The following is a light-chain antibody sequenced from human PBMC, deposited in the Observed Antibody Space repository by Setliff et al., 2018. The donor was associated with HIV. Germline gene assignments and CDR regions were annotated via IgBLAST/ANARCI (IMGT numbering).Light chain of an antibody. V-gene: IGLV2-14*01. CDR1: SSDVGGYNY. J-gene: IGLJ1*01. Sequence: QSALTQPASVSGSPGQSITISCTGTSSDVGGYNYVSWYQQYPGKAPKLMIYGVRNRPSGVSDRFSGSKSGNTASLSISGLQAEDEADYYCSSSAGSYTYVFGTGTKVTVL. CDR2: GVR. CDR3: SSSAGSYTYV.